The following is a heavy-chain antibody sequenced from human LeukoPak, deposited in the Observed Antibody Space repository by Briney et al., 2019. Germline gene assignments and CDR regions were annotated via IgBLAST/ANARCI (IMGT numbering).Heavy chain of an antibody. CDR1: GFTFSSYG. D-gene: IGHD5-24*01. J-gene: IGHJ4*02. V-gene: IGHV3-33*06. CDR2: IWYDGSNK. Sequence: GGSLRLSCAASGFTFSSYGMHWVRQAPGKGLEWVAVIWYDGSNKYYADSVEGRFTISRDNSKNTLYLQMNSLRAEDTAVYYCAKPGGRDGYNFDFDYWGQGTLVTVSS. CDR3: AKPGGRDGYNFDFDY.